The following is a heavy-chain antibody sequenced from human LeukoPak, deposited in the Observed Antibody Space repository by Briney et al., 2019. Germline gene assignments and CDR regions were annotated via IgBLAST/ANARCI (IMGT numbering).Heavy chain of an antibody. V-gene: IGHV4-39*07. CDR2: IYYSGST. J-gene: IGHJ6*02. Sequence: SETLSLTCTVSGGSISSSSYYWGWIRQPPGKGLEWIGSIYYSGSTYYNPSLKSRVTISVDTSKNQFSLKLSSVTAADTAVYYCARDGQLRRGMDVWGQGTTVTVSS. D-gene: IGHD2-2*01. CDR3: ARDGQLRRGMDV. CDR1: GGSISSSSYY.